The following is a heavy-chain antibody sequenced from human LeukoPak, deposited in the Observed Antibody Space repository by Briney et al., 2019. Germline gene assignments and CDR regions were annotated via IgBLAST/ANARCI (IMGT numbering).Heavy chain of an antibody. Sequence: GGSLRLSCAASGVTFSNYAVNWVRQAPGKGLEWVSGISDSGGTTYYADSVKGRFTISRDNSKNTVYVQMNSLSAEDTAVYYCAKDRAGYSGARGFDYWGQGTLVTVSS. CDR1: GVTFSNYA. CDR2: ISDSGGTT. D-gene: IGHD5-12*01. J-gene: IGHJ4*02. V-gene: IGHV3-23*01. CDR3: AKDRAGYSGARGFDY.